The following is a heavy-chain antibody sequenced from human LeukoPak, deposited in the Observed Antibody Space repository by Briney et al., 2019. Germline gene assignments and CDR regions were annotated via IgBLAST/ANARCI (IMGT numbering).Heavy chain of an antibody. Sequence: GGSLRLSCAASGFTFLRHGMTWFRQAPGKGLEWVSGISASGGATYYADTVKGRFTISRDNSKNTLYLQMNSLRAEDTAVYYCARDFGPGIAVAGYDAFDIWGQGTMVTVSS. J-gene: IGHJ3*02. CDR1: GFTFLRHG. D-gene: IGHD6-19*01. V-gene: IGHV3-23*01. CDR3: ARDFGPGIAVAGYDAFDI. CDR2: ISASGGAT.